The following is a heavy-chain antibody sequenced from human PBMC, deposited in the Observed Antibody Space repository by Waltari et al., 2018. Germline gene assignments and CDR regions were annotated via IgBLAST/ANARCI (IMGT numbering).Heavy chain of an antibody. V-gene: IGHV3-74*01. CDR1: GFTFSRYW. CDR3: ARDSGGADAL. CDR2: INTDGRTT. J-gene: IGHJ4*02. D-gene: IGHD3-10*01. Sequence: EVQLVESGGDLVQPGGSLRLSCASSGFTFSRYWMHWVRQVPGKGLVWVSRINTDGRTTDYADSVKGRFTISRDNAKNTLYLQMNSLRGEDTAVYYCARDSGGADALWGQGILVTVSS.